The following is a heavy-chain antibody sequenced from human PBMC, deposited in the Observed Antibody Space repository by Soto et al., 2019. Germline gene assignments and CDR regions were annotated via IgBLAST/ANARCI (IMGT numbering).Heavy chain of an antibody. D-gene: IGHD3-22*01. J-gene: IGHJ6*02. CDR2: ISAYNGNT. CDR3: ARDRGYYDSSGFPRGMDV. Sequence: GASVKVSCKASGYTFTSYGISWVRQAPGQGLEWMGWISAYNGNTNYAQKLQGRVTMTIDTSTSTAYMELRSLRSDDTAVYYCARDRGYYDSSGFPRGMDVWGQGTTVTVSS. V-gene: IGHV1-18*04. CDR1: GYTFTSYG.